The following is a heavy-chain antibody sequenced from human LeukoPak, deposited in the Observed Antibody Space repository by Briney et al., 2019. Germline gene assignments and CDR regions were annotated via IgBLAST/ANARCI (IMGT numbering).Heavy chain of an antibody. J-gene: IGHJ4*02. CDR2: IRYDGSNK. D-gene: IGHD2-2*01. CDR3: AGRGSTSWSSFDY. CDR1: GFTFSSYG. Sequence: GGSLRLSCAASGFTFSSYGMHWVRQAPGKGLEWVAFIRYDGSNKYYADSVKGRFTISRDNSKNTLYLQMNSLRAEDTAVYYCAGRGSTSWSSFDYWGQGTLVTVSS. V-gene: IGHV3-30*02.